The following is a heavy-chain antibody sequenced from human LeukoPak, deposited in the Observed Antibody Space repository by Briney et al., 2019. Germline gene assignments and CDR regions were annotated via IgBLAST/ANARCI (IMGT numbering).Heavy chain of an antibody. D-gene: IGHD6-13*01. Sequence: SETLSLTCAVYGASFSDNYWSWLRQPPGKGLEGIGEINESGSTNYNPSLQSRVTISIDTSKKQFSLNVNSVTAADTAVYYCARGVRWDSSSWFAHYYYYYMDVWGKGTTVTVSS. CDR2: INESGST. CDR1: GASFSDNY. V-gene: IGHV4-34*01. J-gene: IGHJ6*03. CDR3: ARGVRWDSSSWFAHYYYYYMDV.